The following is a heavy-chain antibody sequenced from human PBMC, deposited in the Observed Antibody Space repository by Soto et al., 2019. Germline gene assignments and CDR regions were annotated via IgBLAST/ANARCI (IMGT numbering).Heavy chain of an antibody. D-gene: IGHD6-13*01. Sequence: EVQLLESGGGLVQPGGSLRLSCAASGFTFSSYAMSWVRQAPGKGLEWVSAISGSGGSTYYADSVKGRFTISRDNSKNTLYLQMNSLRAEDTAVYSCAKDPFPYSSSWYGGGYWGQGTLVTVSS. CDR3: AKDPFPYSSSWYGGGY. J-gene: IGHJ4*02. V-gene: IGHV3-23*01. CDR1: GFTFSSYA. CDR2: ISGSGGST.